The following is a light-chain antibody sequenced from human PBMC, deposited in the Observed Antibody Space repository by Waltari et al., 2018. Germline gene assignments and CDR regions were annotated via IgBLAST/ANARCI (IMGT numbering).Light chain of an antibody. CDR2: EGS. Sequence: QSALTPPASVSGSPGQSITISCTGTSSDVGSYNFVSWNQQHPGKAPKLMIYEGSKRPSGVSNRFSGSKSGNTASLTISGLQAEDEADYYCCSYAGSIVVFGGGTKLTVL. V-gene: IGLV2-23*01. CDR3: CSYAGSIVV. J-gene: IGLJ2*01. CDR1: SSDVGSYNF.